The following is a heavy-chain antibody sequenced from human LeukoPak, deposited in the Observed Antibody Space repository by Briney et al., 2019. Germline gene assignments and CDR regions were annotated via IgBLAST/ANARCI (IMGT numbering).Heavy chain of an antibody. CDR1: GGSFSGYY. Sequence: SETLSLTCAVYGGSFSGYYWSWIRQPPGKGLEWIGEINHSGSTNYNPSLKSRVTISVDTSKNQFSLKLSSVTAADTAVYYCAGYCSGGSCYSGAFDIWGQRTMVTVSS. D-gene: IGHD2-15*01. J-gene: IGHJ3*02. CDR3: AGYCSGGSCYSGAFDI. V-gene: IGHV4-34*01. CDR2: INHSGST.